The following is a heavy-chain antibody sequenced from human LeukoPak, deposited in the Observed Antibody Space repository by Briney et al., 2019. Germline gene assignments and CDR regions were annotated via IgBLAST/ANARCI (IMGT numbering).Heavy chain of an antibody. CDR3: ARGLYCSGGSCYGRFDY. D-gene: IGHD2-15*01. CDR2: ISSSSSTI. J-gene: IGHJ4*02. CDR1: GFTSSNYN. V-gene: IGHV3-48*01. Sequence: GGSLRLSCAASGFTSSNYNMNWVRQAPGKGLEWVSYISSSSSTIYYADSVKGRFTISRDNAKNSLYLQMNSLRAEDTAVYYCARGLYCSGGSCYGRFDYWGQGTLVTVSS.